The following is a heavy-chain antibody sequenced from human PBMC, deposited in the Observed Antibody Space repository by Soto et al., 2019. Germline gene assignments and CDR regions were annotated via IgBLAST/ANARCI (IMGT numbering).Heavy chain of an antibody. J-gene: IGHJ4*02. Sequence: QVQLVQSGAEVKKPGASVKVSCKASGYTFTSYDINWVRQATGQGLEWMGWMNPNSGTTGYAQKFQGRVTMTRNTSITTAYMELSSLRSEDTAVYYCAREISASYRFDYWGQGTLVTVSS. V-gene: IGHV1-8*01. CDR1: GYTFTSYD. CDR3: AREISASYRFDY. CDR2: MNPNSGTT. D-gene: IGHD1-26*01.